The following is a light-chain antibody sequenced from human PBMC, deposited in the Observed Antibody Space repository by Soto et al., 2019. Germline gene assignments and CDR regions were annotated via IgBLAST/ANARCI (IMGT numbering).Light chain of an antibody. CDR3: QAWDSSTGV. CDR2: QDS. J-gene: IGLJ1*01. Sequence: SYELTQPPSVSVSPGQTASITCSGDKLGDKYACWYQQKPGQSPVLVIYQDSKRLSGIPERFSGSNSGNTATLTISGTQALDEADYYCQAWDSSTGVFGTRTKLTVL. CDR1: KLGDKY. V-gene: IGLV3-1*01.